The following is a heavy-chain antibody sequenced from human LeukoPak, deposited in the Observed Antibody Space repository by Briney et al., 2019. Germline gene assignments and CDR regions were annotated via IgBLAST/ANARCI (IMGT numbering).Heavy chain of an antibody. CDR2: ISLNGGAT. J-gene: IGHJ1*01. CDR3: VRSITMFQY. Sequence: GSLRPSCAASGFIFDEYGMSWVRQAPGKGLEWVAGISLNGGATGYADSVKGRFTISRDNAKNSLYLQMNSLRAEDTALYYCVRSITMFQYWGQGTLVTVSS. V-gene: IGHV3-20*04. D-gene: IGHD3-10*02. CDR1: GFIFDEYG.